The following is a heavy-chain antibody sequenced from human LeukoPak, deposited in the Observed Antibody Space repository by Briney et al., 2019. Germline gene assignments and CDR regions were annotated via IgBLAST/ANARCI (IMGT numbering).Heavy chain of an antibody. V-gene: IGHV3-7*04. J-gene: IGHJ4*02. CDR1: GSIFSNYW. CDR3: SGGSRFVDY. CDR2: IKEDGSEK. Sequence: GGSWRLSWEASGSIFSNYWMTWFGKAPGKGLEWVANIKEDGSEKYYVDSVKGRFTISRDNAKNSLFLQMNSLRVEDTAVYYCSGGSRFVDYWGQGTLVTVSS. D-gene: IGHD3-10*01.